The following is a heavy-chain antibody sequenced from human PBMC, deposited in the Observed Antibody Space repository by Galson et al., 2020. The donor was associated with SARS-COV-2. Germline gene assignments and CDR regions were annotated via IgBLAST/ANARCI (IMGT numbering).Heavy chain of an antibody. J-gene: IGHJ4*02. CDR1: GFNFSDYY. Sequence: AGGSLRLSCAASGFNFSDYYMNWIRQAPGKGLECVSSISSSGDYINYADSVKGRFTVSRDSAQTSLYLQMNSLRAEDTAVYYCARSAGQHLVSYYFDYWGQGILVTVSS. V-gene: IGHV3-11*03. CDR3: ARSAGQHLVSYYFDY. CDR2: ISSSGDYI. D-gene: IGHD6-13*01.